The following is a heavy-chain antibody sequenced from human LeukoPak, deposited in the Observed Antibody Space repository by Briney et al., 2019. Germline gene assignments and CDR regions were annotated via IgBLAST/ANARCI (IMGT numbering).Heavy chain of an antibody. CDR3: ARGGGSNYYYYYYYMDV. Sequence: PSETLSLTCTGSGGSISSYYWSWIRQPPGKGLEWIGCIYYSGSTNYNPSLKSRVTISVDTSKNQFSLKLSSVTAADTAVYYCARGGGSNYYYYYYYMDVWGKGTTVTISS. CDR1: GGSISSYY. D-gene: IGHD5-12*01. J-gene: IGHJ6*03. CDR2: IYYSGST. V-gene: IGHV4-59*01.